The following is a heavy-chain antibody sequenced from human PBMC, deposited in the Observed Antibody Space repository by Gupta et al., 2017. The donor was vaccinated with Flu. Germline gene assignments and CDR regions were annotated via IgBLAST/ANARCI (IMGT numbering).Heavy chain of an antibody. D-gene: IGHD3-10*01. CDR3: VRGVALDI. J-gene: IGHJ3*02. CDR2: IRPDGSRE. V-gene: IGHV3-7*01. CDR1: GFIFTTHW. Sequence: ASGFIFTTHWMNWVRQAPGKGLEWVANIRPDGSREYYVDSVKGRFTISRDNAKNSLYLQMNTLRAEDTAVYYCVRGVALDIWGQGTVVTVSS.